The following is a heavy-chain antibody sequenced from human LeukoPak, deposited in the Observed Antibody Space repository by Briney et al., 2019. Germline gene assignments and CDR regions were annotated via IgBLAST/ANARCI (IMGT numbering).Heavy chain of an antibody. CDR3: ARDGRLGIVVVPFDY. D-gene: IGHD3-22*01. V-gene: IGHV3-48*03. CDR1: GFTFSSYE. Sequence: GGSLRLSCAASGFTFSSYEMNWVRQAPGKGLEWVSYISSSGSTIYYADSVKGRFTISRDNAKNSLYLQMSSLRAEDTAVYYCARDGRLGIVVVPFDYWGQGTLVTVSS. CDR2: ISSSGSTI. J-gene: IGHJ4*02.